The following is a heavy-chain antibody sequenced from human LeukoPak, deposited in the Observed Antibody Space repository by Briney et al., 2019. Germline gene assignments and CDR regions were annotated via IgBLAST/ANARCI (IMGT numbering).Heavy chain of an antibody. D-gene: IGHD6-13*01. Sequence: GSLRLSCAVSGFTLSSYWMSWVRQAPGKGLEWVANIKQDGSEKDYVDSVKGRFTISRDNSKNTLYLQMGSLRAEDMAVYYCARAPYSSSWYLRLNRYYYMDVWGKGTTVTVSS. V-gene: IGHV3-7*01. J-gene: IGHJ6*03. CDR1: GFTLSSYW. CDR3: ARAPYSSSWYLRLNRYYYMDV. CDR2: IKQDGSEK.